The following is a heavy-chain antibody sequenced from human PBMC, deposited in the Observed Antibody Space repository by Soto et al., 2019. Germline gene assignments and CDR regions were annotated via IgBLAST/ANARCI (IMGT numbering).Heavy chain of an antibody. Sequence: GESLKISCKGSGYSFTSYWIGWVRQMPGKGLEWMGIIYPGDSDTRYSPSFQGQVTISADKSISTAYLQWSSLKASDTAMYYCARASGVWGSYRYSGTFDYWGQGTLVTVSS. J-gene: IGHJ4*02. CDR2: IYPGDSDT. CDR3: ARASGVWGSYRYSGTFDY. CDR1: GYSFTSYW. V-gene: IGHV5-51*01. D-gene: IGHD3-16*02.